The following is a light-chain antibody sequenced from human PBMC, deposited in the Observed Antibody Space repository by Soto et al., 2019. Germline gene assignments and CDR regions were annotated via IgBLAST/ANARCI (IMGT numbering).Light chain of an antibody. J-gene: IGKJ4*01. Sequence: DTQMTQSPSSLSASVGDRVTITCRASQGITKHLNWYQQKPGKAPKLLIYAASSLQSGVPSRFSGSGYGTDFTLTISSLQPEDSATYFCQQSNSAPLTFGGGTTVEIK. V-gene: IGKV1-39*01. CDR1: QGITKH. CDR3: QQSNSAPLT. CDR2: AAS.